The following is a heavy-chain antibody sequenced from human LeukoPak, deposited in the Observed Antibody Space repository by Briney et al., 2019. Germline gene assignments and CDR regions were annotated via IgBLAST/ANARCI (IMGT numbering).Heavy chain of an antibody. CDR2: ISDSGST. CDR3: ARHRLGYSYGPFDY. D-gene: IGHD5-18*01. CDR1: GGSLNSGSYY. Sequence: SETLPLTRTLSGGSLNSGSYYWSWTRQPPGKGLELFGSISDSGSTNYNPSLKSRVIISVDTSKNQFSLKLSSVTAADTAVYYCARHRLGYSYGPFDYWGLGTLVTVSS. V-gene: IGHV4-61*01. J-gene: IGHJ4*02.